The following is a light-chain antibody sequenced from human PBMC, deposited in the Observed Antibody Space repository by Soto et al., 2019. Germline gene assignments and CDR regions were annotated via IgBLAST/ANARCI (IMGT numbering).Light chain of an antibody. CDR3: QQSYSSRYT. Sequence: DIQMTQSPSSLSAFVGDRVTITCRASRSISDNLNWYQQIPGKAPKLMIFAASSLQSGVPSRFSGSGSGTDFTLTISSLQPEDFGTYYCQQSYSSRYTFGQGTRLEIQ. V-gene: IGKV1-39*01. CDR2: AAS. J-gene: IGKJ2*01. CDR1: RSISDN.